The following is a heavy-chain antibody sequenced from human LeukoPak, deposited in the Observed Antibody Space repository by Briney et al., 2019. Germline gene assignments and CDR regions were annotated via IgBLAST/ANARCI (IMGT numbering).Heavy chain of an antibody. CDR2: IIPIFGTA. D-gene: IGHD3-16*01. V-gene: IGHV1-69*05. Sequence: ASVKVSCKASGGTFSSYAISWVRQAPGQGLEWMGGIIPIFGTANYAQKFQGRVTITTDESTSTAYMELSSLRSEDTAVYYCARAGYYDYGWPFYWGQGTLVTVSS. CDR3: ARAGYYDYGWPFY. CDR1: GGTFSSYA. J-gene: IGHJ4*02.